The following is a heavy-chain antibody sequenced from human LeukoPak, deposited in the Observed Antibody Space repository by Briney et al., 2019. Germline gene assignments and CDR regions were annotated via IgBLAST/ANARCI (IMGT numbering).Heavy chain of an antibody. CDR2: INHSGST. CDR1: GGSISTSNYY. D-gene: IGHD3-3*01. V-gene: IGHV4-39*07. Sequence: SETLSLTCTVSGGSISTSNYYWGWIRQPPGKGLEWIGEINHSGSTNYNPSLKSRVTISVDTSKNQFSLKLSSVTAADTAVYYCARNFGNYDFWSGYSNWFDPWGQGTLVTVSS. J-gene: IGHJ5*02. CDR3: ARNFGNYDFWSGYSNWFDP.